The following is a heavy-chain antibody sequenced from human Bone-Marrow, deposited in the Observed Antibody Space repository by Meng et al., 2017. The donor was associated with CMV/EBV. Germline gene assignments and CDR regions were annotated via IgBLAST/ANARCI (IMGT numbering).Heavy chain of an antibody. Sequence: ASVKVSCKASGYTFTGYYMHWVRQAPGQGLEWMGWINPNSGGTNYAQKFQGRVTMTRGTSISTAYMELSRLRSDDTAVYYCARVTIFTMTTVTIEAGYGMDVWGQGTTVTVYS. CDR2: INPNSGGT. CDR3: ARVTIFTMTTVTIEAGYGMDV. J-gene: IGHJ6*02. D-gene: IGHD4-11*01. V-gene: IGHV1-2*02. CDR1: GYTFTGYY.